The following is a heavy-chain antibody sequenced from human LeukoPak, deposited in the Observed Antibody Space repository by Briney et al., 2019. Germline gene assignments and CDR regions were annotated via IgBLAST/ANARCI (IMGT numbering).Heavy chain of an antibody. D-gene: IGHD3-22*01. V-gene: IGHV7-4-1*02. CDR1: AYTFTGYY. Sequence: ASVKVSCKASAYTFTGYYMHWVRQAPGQGLEWMGWINTNTGNPTYAQGFTGRFAFSLDTSVSTAYLQISSLKAEDTAVYYCARDLVSTYYYDSSGYYYQSPPDYWGQGTLVTVSS. CDR3: ARDLVSTYYYDSSGYYYQSPPDY. CDR2: INTNTGNP. J-gene: IGHJ4*02.